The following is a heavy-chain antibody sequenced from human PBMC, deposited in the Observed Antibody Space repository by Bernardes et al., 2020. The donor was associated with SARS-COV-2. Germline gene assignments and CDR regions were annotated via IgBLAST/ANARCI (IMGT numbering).Heavy chain of an antibody. CDR1: GGSISSYY. V-gene: IGHV4-59*01. D-gene: IGHD5-12*01. CDR2: IYYSGST. CDR3: AREGDGYNFGYFDL. Sequence: SETLSLTCTVSGGSISSYYWSWIRQPPGKGLEWIGYIYYSGSTNYNPSLKSRVTISVDTSKNQFSLKLSSVTAADTAVYYCAREGDGYNFGYFDLWRRGTLVTVSS. J-gene: IGHJ2*01.